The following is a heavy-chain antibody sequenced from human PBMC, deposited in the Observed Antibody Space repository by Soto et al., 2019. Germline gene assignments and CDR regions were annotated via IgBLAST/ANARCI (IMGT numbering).Heavy chain of an antibody. CDR3: ARGGRYCSGGSCYGRGFAY. J-gene: IGHJ4*02. CDR2: MNPNSGNT. CDR1: GYTFTSYD. D-gene: IGHD2-15*01. V-gene: IGHV1-8*01. Sequence: QVQLVQSGAEVKKPGASVKVSCKASGYTFTSYDINWVRQATGQGLEWMGWMNPNSGNTGYAQKFQGRVTMTRNTAISTAYMELSSLRSEDTAVYYCARGGRYCSGGSCYGRGFAYWGQGTLVTVSS.